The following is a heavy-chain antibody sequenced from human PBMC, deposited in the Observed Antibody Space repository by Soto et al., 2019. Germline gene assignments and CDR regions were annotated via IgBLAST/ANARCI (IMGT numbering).Heavy chain of an antibody. D-gene: IGHD2-2*01. Sequence: ASVKVSCKAIGYSFTSHYMHWVRQAPGQGLEWMGTIYPGGGNINYAQKLKGRVTMTKDTSTSTAYMELRSLRSDDTAVYYCARDFYCSSTSCYVYYYYYGMDVWGQGTTVTVSS. J-gene: IGHJ6*02. CDR2: IYPGGGNI. V-gene: IGHV1-46*01. CDR1: GYSFTSHY. CDR3: ARDFYCSSTSCYVYYYYYGMDV.